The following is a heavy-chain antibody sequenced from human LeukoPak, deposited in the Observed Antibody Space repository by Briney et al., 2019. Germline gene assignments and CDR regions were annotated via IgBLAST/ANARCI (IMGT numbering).Heavy chain of an antibody. D-gene: IGHD6-13*01. Sequence: GGSLRLSCAASGFTFSSYGMSWVRQAPGKGLEWVSAISGSGGSTYYADSVKGRFTISRDNSKNTLYLQMNSLRAEDTAVYYCARLSGDSSSWLQWYYYYYMDVWGKGTTVTISS. CDR2: ISGSGGST. V-gene: IGHV3-23*01. CDR1: GFTFSSYG. CDR3: ARLSGDSSSWLQWYYYYYMDV. J-gene: IGHJ6*03.